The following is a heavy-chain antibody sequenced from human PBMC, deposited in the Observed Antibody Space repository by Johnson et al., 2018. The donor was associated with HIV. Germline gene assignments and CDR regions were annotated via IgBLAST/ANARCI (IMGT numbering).Heavy chain of an antibody. J-gene: IGHJ3*02. D-gene: IGHD2-15*01. CDR1: AFTFSRSG. Sequence: VQLVESGGGVVQPGRSLRLSCAASAFTFSRSGMHWVRQSPGKGLEWVAVISYDGSNEYYAESVKGRFTISRDNSKNTLYLQINNLRAEDTAMYYCATHLRVYSDTLTDDAFDIWGQGTVFTVSS. V-gene: IGHV3-30*03. CDR2: ISYDGSNE. CDR3: ATHLRVYSDTLTDDAFDI.